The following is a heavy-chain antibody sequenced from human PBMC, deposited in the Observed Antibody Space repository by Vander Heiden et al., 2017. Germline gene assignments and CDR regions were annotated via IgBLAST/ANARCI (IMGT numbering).Heavy chain of an antibody. J-gene: IGHJ4*02. CDR3: AKEGAREGFAYYLDY. CDR2: ISYEGSNE. D-gene: IGHD3-16*01. CDR1: GFPFSRYG. V-gene: IGHV3-30*18. Sequence: QVQLAESGGGEVQPGKSLRLSCEASGFPFSRYGIHWVRQAPGKGLEWVAVISYEGSNENSADSVRGRFTISRDNSKNTLYLQMNSLRAEDTAVYFCAKEGAREGFAYYLDYWGQGTLVTVSS.